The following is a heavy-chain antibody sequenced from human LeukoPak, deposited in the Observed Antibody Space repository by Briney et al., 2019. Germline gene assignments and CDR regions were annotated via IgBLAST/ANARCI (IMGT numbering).Heavy chain of an antibody. CDR3: ARVSGTWTFDY. D-gene: IGHD3/OR15-3a*01. Sequence: GGSLRLSCAASGFTFSTYTMNWVRQAPGKGLEWVSSITGSSSSIYYADSVEGRFTISRDNAKNSLYLQMNSLRAEDTAVYYCARVSGTWTFDYWGQGTLVTVSS. CDR2: ITGSSSSI. J-gene: IGHJ4*02. CDR1: GFTFSTYT. V-gene: IGHV3-21*01.